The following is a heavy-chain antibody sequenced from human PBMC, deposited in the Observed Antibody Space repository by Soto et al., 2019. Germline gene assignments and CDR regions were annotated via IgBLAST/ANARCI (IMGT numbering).Heavy chain of an antibody. CDR3: AGDIRTGSYRFDY. J-gene: IGHJ4*02. Sequence: QVQLQESGPGLVKPSETLSLTCTVSGGSISSYYWSWIRRPPEKGLEWIGYIYNDGSTLYNPSLKRRVTISVDTSKNPFSLRLSSVTAADTAIYYCAGDIRTGSYRFDYWGQGALVTVSS. CDR2: IYNDGST. CDR1: GGSISSYY. D-gene: IGHD1-26*01. V-gene: IGHV4-59*08.